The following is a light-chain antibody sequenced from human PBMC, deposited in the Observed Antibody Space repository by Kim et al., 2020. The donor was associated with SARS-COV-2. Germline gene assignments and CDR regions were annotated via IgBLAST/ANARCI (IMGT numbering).Light chain of an antibody. CDR3: SSYAGSNNLV. Sequence: QAVTSSCTGTSSDVGCYNYVSWYQQHPGKAPKLMIYEVSKRPSGVPDRFSGSKSGNTASLTVSGLQAEDEADYYCSSYAGSNNLVFGGGTQLTVL. CDR1: SSDVGCYNY. V-gene: IGLV2-8*01. J-gene: IGLJ2*01. CDR2: EVS.